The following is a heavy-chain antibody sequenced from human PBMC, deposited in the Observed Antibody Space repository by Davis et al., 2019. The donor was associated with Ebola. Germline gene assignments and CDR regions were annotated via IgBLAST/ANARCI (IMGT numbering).Heavy chain of an antibody. J-gene: IGHJ4*02. CDR2: ISSSSSYI. CDR3: ARASYGDYDFDY. CDR1: GDSISSGGCY. V-gene: IGHV3-21*01. D-gene: IGHD4-17*01. Sequence: GGSLRLSCTVSGDSISSGGCYWSWIRQHPGKGLEWVSSISSSSSYIYYADSVKGRFTISRDNAKNSLYLQMNSLRAEDTAVYYCARASYGDYDFDYWGQGTLVTVSS.